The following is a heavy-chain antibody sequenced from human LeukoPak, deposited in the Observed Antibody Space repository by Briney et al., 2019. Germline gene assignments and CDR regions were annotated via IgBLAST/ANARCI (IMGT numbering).Heavy chain of an antibody. J-gene: IGHJ5*02. D-gene: IGHD4-17*01. Sequence: ASVKVSCKAPGYTFTSYYMHWVRQAPGQGLEWMGITNPSGGSTSYAQKFQGRVTMTRDMSTSTVYMELSSLRSEDTAVYYCARGLSGWGGDYRFDPWGQGTLVTVSS. V-gene: IGHV1-46*01. CDR1: GYTFTSYY. CDR3: ARGLSGWGGDYRFDP. CDR2: TNPSGGST.